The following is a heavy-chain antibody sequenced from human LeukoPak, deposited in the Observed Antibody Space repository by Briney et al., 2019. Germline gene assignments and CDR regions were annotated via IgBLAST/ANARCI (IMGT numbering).Heavy chain of an antibody. V-gene: IGHV4-59*01. J-gene: IGHJ5*02. Sequence: LETLSLTCTVSGGSISSYYWSWIRQPPGKGLEWIGYIYYSGSTNYNPSLKSRVTISVDTSKNQFSLKLSSVTAADTAVYYCARRITMVRGVIGRINWFDPWGQGTLVTVSS. D-gene: IGHD3-10*01. CDR2: IYYSGST. CDR1: GGSISSYY. CDR3: ARRITMVRGVIGRINWFDP.